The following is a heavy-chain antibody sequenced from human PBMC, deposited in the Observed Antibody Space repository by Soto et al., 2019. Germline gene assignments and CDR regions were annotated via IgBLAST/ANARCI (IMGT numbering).Heavy chain of an antibody. CDR1: GFTFSSYG. J-gene: IGHJ6*02. Sequence: GGSLRLSCAASGFTFSSYGMHWVRQAPGKGLEWVAVISYDGSNKYYADSVKGRFTISRDNSKNTLYLQMNSLRAEDTAVYYCAKDGSASLGPYYYYGMDVWGQGTTVTVSS. D-gene: IGHD1-26*01. CDR3: AKDGSASLGPYYYYGMDV. V-gene: IGHV3-30*18. CDR2: ISYDGSNK.